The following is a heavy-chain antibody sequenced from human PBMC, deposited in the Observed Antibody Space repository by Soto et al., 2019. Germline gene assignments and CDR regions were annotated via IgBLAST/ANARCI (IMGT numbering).Heavy chain of an antibody. Sequence: SVKVPCSASGGTFSSHTISRVRQAPGQRLEWMGRIIPILGIANYAQKFQGRVTITADKSTSTAYMELSSLRFEDTAVYYCAPARYYYDSSGYPSVFDYWGQGTLVTFSS. CDR3: APARYYYDSSGYPSVFDY. V-gene: IGHV1-69*02. J-gene: IGHJ4*02. CDR2: IIPILGIA. D-gene: IGHD3-22*01. CDR1: GGTFSSHT.